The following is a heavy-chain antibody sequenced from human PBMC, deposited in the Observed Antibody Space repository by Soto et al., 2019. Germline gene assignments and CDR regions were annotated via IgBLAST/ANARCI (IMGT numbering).Heavy chain of an antibody. J-gene: IGHJ4*02. CDR3: AIHPGYYDILTRYTTYYFDY. D-gene: IGHD3-9*01. CDR2: IYYRRNT. V-gene: IGHV4-59*08. CDR1: GGSIGPYY. Sequence: QLQLQESGPGLVKPSETLSLTCTVSGGSIGPYYWSWIRQPPGKGLEWIGYIYYRRNTDCNPSLQSRATISLDTPKNQFSLKLSAVTSADTAVYYCAIHPGYYDILTRYTTYYFDYWGQGILVTVSS.